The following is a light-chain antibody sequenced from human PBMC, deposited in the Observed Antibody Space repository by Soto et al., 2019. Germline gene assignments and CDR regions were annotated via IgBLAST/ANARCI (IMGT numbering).Light chain of an antibody. CDR2: GAS. J-gene: IGKJ1*01. Sequence: EIVLTQSPGTLSLSPGERATLSCRASQSVSSSYLAWFQQKPGQAPRLLIFGASSRATGIPDRFSGSGSGTDFTLTISRLEPEDFAVYYCQQSASSPPRWTFGQGTKVEIK. CDR1: QSVSSSY. V-gene: IGKV3-20*01. CDR3: QQSASSPPRWT.